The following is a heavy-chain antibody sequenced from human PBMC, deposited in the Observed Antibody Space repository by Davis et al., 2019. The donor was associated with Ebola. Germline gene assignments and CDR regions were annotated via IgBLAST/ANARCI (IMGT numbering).Heavy chain of an antibody. V-gene: IGHV4-34*01. Sequence: GSLRLSCAVYGGSFSGYYWSWIRQPPGKGLEWIGEINHSGSTNYNPSLKSRVTISVDTSKNQFSLKLSSVTAADTAVYYCARRRSQRVAATDYWGQGTLVTVSS. D-gene: IGHD2-15*01. CDR3: ARRRSQRVAATDY. CDR2: INHSGST. CDR1: GGSFSGYY. J-gene: IGHJ4*02.